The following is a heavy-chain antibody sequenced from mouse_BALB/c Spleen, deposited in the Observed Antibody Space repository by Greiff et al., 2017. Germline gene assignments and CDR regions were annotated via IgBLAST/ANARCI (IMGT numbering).Heavy chain of an antibody. J-gene: IGHJ3*01. CDR3: ARGGVRDWFAY. D-gene: IGHD2-2*01. V-gene: IGHV5-6-5*01. Sequence: EVKVEESGGGLVKPGGSLKLSCAASGFTFSSYAMSWVRQTPEKRLEWVASISSGGSTYYPDSVKGRFTISRDNARNILYLQMSSLRSEDTAMYYCARGGVRDWFAYWGQGTLVTVSA. CDR2: ISSGGST. CDR1: GFTFSSYA.